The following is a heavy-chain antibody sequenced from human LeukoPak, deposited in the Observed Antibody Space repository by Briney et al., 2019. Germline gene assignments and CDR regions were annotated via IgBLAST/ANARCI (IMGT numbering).Heavy chain of an antibody. D-gene: IGHD6-6*01. V-gene: IGHV3-21*01. CDR2: ISSSSSYI. J-gene: IGHJ4*02. CDR3: ARNSIAAQGIHY. CDR1: GFTFSSYS. Sequence: GGSLRLSCAASGFTFSSYSMNWVRQAPGKGLEWVSSISSSSSYIYYADSVKGRFTISRDNAKNSLYLQMNSLRAEDTAVYYCARNSIAAQGIHYWGQGTLVAVSS.